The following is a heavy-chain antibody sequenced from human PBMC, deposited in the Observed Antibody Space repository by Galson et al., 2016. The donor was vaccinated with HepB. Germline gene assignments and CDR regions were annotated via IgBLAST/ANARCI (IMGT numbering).Heavy chain of an antibody. D-gene: IGHD2-15*01. V-gene: IGHV1-2*02. CDR2: INPNSGGT. CDR1: GYTFSAYY. Sequence: SVKVSCKASGYTFSAYYMHWVRQAPGQGLEWMGWINPNSGGTKYAQKFQGRVAMTRDTSISTAYMELSRLRSDDTAVYYCARDIGATDFDYWGQVTLVTVSS. CDR3: ARDIGATDFDY. J-gene: IGHJ4*02.